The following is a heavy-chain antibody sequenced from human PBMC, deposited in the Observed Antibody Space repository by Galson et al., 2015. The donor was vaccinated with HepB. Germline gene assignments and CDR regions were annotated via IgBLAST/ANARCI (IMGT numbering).Heavy chain of an antibody. CDR1: GASLTGYY. CDR2: IYYSGST. D-gene: IGHD3-10*01. Sequence: QVQLQESGPGLVKPSETLSLTCTVSGASLTGYYWSWIRQPPGKGLEWIGYIYYSGSTTYSPSIKSRVTISIGTTRNQCSMKRTPVAAADTTVYYCATVPPGEYFQHWGQGTRVTVSS. J-gene: IGHJ1*01. V-gene: IGHV4-59*08. CDR3: ATVPPGEYFQH.